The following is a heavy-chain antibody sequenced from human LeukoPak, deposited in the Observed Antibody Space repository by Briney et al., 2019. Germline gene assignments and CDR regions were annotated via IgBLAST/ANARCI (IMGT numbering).Heavy chain of an antibody. CDR2: ISYDGSNK. CDR1: GFTFSSYA. Sequence: PGGSLRLSCAASGFTFSSYAMHWVRQAPGKGLEWVAVISYDGSNKYYADSVKGRFTISRDNSKNTLYLQMKSLRAEDTAVYYLGRNGYYNDSRGYPVYYGMEVWGQGTTVTVSS. V-gene: IGHV3-30*04. D-gene: IGHD3-22*01. CDR3: GRNGYYNDSRGYPVYYGMEV. J-gene: IGHJ6*02.